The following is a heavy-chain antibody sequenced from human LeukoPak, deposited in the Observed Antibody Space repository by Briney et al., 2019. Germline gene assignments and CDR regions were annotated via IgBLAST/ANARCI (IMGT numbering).Heavy chain of an antibody. D-gene: IGHD3-3*01. J-gene: IGHJ4*02. V-gene: IGHV1-2*02. CDR2: INPNSGGT. CDR3: ARGGGVYDFWSGYSTGPRDY. Sequence: ASVKVSCKASGYTFTGQDMHWVRQAPGQGLEWMGWINPNSGGTNYAQKFQGRVTMTRDTSISTAYMELSRLRSDDTAVYYCARGGGVYDFWSGYSTGPRDYWGQGTLVTVSS. CDR1: GYTFTGQD.